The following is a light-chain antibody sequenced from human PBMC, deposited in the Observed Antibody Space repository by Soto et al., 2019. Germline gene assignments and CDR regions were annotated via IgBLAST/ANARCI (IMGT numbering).Light chain of an antibody. CDR2: GAS. V-gene: IGKV3-20*01. CDR3: QQYGGSPPIT. Sequence: EIMMTQSPPTLSVSQGERATLSCRASQSVSSSLAWYQQKPGQAPRLLIYGASRRAAGIPDRFSGSGSGTDFTLTISRVDPEDLAVYYCQQYGGSPPITFGQGTRLEIK. J-gene: IGKJ5*01. CDR1: QSVSSS.